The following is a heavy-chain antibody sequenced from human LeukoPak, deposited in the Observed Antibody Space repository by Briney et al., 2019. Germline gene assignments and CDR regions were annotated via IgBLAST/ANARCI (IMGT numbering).Heavy chain of an antibody. D-gene: IGHD4-17*01. Sequence: ASVKVSCKASGGTFSSYAISWVRQAPGQGLEWMGGIIPIFGTANYAQKFQGRVTITTDESTSTAYMELSSLRSEDTAVYYCARVYGDHSYFDYWGQGTLVTVSS. V-gene: IGHV1-69*05. CDR2: IIPIFGTA. J-gene: IGHJ4*02. CDR3: ARVYGDHSYFDY. CDR1: GGTFSSYA.